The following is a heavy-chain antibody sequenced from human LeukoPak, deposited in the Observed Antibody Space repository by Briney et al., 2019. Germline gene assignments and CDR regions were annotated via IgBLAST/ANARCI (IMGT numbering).Heavy chain of an antibody. CDR1: GYTFTGYY. CDR2: INPNSGGT. D-gene: IGHD2-2*01. J-gene: IGHJ5*02. Sequence: DSVKVSCKASGYTFTGYYMHWVRQAPGQGLEWMGWINPNSGGTNYAQKFQGRVTMTRDTSISTAYMELSRLRSDDTAVYYCAREYQLLYNWFDPWGQGTLVTVSS. CDR3: AREYQLLYNWFDP. V-gene: IGHV1-2*02.